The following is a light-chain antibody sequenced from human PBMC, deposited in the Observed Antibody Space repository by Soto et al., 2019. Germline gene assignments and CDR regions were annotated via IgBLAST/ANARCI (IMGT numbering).Light chain of an antibody. V-gene: IGLV2-14*01. J-gene: IGLJ1*01. CDR3: CSYAGTATV. CDR2: AVN. CDR1: SSDVGGYKY. Sequence: QSALTQPASVSGSPGQSITISCTGTSSDVGGYKYVSWYQHHPGQAPKLMIHAVNSRPSGVSTRFSGSKSGNTASLTISGLQAEDEANYYCCSYAGTATVFGTGTKVTVL.